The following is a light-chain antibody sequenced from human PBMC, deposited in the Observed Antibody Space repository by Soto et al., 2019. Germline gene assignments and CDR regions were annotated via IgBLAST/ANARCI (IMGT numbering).Light chain of an antibody. CDR3: QTWGTGIRV. CDR2: VNIDGSH. J-gene: IGLJ2*01. Sequence: QLVLTQSPSASASLGASVTLTCTLSSGHRNYAIAWHQQHPEKGPRYLMKVNIDGSHNKGDGIPDRFSGSSSGAEHYLTISSLQSEDEADYYCQTWGTGIRVFGGGTKLTVL. V-gene: IGLV4-69*01. CDR1: SGHRNYA.